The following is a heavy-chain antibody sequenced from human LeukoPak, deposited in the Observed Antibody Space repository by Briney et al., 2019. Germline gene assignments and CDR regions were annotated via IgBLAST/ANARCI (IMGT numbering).Heavy chain of an antibody. Sequence: GASVKVSCKASGYTFTSYGISWVRQAPGQGLEWMGWINPNSGGTNYAQKFQGRVTMTRDTSISTAYMELSRLRSDDTAVYYCARDSAAAGSRRALDYWGQGTLVTVSS. CDR2: INPNSGGT. CDR3: ARDSAAAGSRRALDY. D-gene: IGHD6-13*01. J-gene: IGHJ4*02. CDR1: GYTFTSYG. V-gene: IGHV1-2*02.